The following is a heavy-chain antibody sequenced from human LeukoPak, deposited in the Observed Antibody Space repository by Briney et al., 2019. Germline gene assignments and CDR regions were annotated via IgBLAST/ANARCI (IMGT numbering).Heavy chain of an antibody. Sequence: PGGSLRLSRAASGFTFSSYAMSWVREAPGKGLEWVSAISGSGGSTYYADSVKGRFTISRDNSKNTLYLQMNTLRAEDTAVYYCAKGDRSGSYSYFDYWGQGTLVTVSS. CDR2: ISGSGGST. J-gene: IGHJ4*02. CDR1: GFTFSSYA. D-gene: IGHD1-26*01. CDR3: AKGDRSGSYSYFDY. V-gene: IGHV3-23*01.